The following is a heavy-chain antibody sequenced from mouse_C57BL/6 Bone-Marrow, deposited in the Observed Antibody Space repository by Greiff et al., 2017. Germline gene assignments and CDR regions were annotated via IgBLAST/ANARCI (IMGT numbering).Heavy chain of an antibody. Sequence: EVKLVESGGDLVKPGGSLKLSCAASGFTFSSYGMSWVRQTPDKRLEWVATISSGCSYTYYPDRVKGRFTISRDNAKNTLYLQMSSLKSEDTAMYYCARHGYDYAWFAYWGQGTLVTVSA. CDR2: ISSGCSYT. CDR1: GFTFSSYG. V-gene: IGHV5-6*01. J-gene: IGHJ3*01. CDR3: ARHGYDYAWFAY. D-gene: IGHD2-4*01.